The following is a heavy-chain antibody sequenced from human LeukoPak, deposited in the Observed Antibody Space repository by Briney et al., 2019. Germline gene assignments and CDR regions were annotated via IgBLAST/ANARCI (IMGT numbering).Heavy chain of an antibody. CDR2: IIPILGIA. CDR3: ARSHDYGDYVSSY. V-gene: IGHV1-69*04. CDR1: GGTFSSHA. Sequence: SVKVSCKASGGTFSSHAISWVRQAPGQGLEWMGRIIPILGIANYAQKFQGRVTITADESTSTAYMELSSLRSEDTAVYYCARSHDYGDYVSSYWGQGTLVTVSS. D-gene: IGHD4-17*01. J-gene: IGHJ4*02.